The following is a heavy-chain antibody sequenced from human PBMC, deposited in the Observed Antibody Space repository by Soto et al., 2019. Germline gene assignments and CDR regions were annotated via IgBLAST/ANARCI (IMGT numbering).Heavy chain of an antibody. CDR1: GGTFSNYA. V-gene: IGHV1-69*12. CDR2: IIPIFGTT. Sequence: QVQLVQSGAEVKKPGSSVKVSCKASGGTFSNYAISWVRQAPGQGLEWIGGIIPIFGTTYYAQKFQGRVTIIADESTTTAYLQLSSLRSEDTAMYYCARVEAVPGIYNYHGLDVWGQGTAVSVSS. CDR3: ARVEAVPGIYNYHGLDV. D-gene: IGHD6-19*01. J-gene: IGHJ6*02.